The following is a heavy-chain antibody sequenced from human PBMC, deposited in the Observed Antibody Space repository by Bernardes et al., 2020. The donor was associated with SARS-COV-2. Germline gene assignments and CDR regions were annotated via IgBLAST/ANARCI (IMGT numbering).Heavy chain of an antibody. Sequence: ASVKVSCEASGYTFNNYYIHWVRQAPGQGLEWMGIINPSGGSATYSQKFQGRVTMTRDTSTSTVYMELSSLTSEDTAVYFCARDGGLGGYSDFDYWGQGTLVTVSS. V-gene: IGHV1-46*02. CDR3: ARDGGLGGYSDFDY. D-gene: IGHD3-22*01. CDR2: INPSGGSA. J-gene: IGHJ4*02. CDR1: GYTFNNYY.